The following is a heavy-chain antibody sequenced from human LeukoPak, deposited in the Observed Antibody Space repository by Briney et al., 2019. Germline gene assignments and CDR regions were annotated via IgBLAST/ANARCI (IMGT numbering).Heavy chain of an antibody. J-gene: IGHJ4*02. Sequence: GGSLRLSCAAPGFTFSSYSMNWVRQAPGKGLEWVSSISSSSSYIYYADSVKGRFTISRDNAKDSLYLQMNSLSAEDTAVYYCARGTTGIEVAEFDYWGQGTLVTVSS. V-gene: IGHV3-21*01. D-gene: IGHD6-19*01. CDR2: ISSSSSYI. CDR1: GFTFSSYS. CDR3: ARGTTGIEVAEFDY.